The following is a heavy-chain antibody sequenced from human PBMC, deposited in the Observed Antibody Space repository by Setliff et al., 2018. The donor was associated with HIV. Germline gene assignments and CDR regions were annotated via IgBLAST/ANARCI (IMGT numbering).Heavy chain of an antibody. D-gene: IGHD2-2*01. J-gene: IGHJ6*02. CDR3: ARGRSCSSSSCYLVYYYYYGMDV. V-gene: IGHV4-34*01. CDR2: IIHTGST. CDR1: GGSFSGYY. Sequence: PSETLSLTCAVYGGSFSGYYWSWIRQPPGKGLEWIGEIIHTGSTNYNPSLKGRVTISVDTSKNQFSLRLSSVTAADTAVYYCARGRSCSSSSCYLVYYYYYGMDVWGHGSTVTVSS.